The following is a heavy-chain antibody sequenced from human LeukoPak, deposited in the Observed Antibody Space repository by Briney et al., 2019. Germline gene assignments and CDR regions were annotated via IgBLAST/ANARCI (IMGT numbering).Heavy chain of an antibody. J-gene: IGHJ4*02. D-gene: IGHD3-16*01. V-gene: IGHV1-2*06. CDR2: INPNSGET. Sequence: ASVKVSCKTSGFTFTGYYVHWIRQAPGQGLGWMGRINPNSGETIYAERFQGRVTMTRDTSISTAYMELSSLRSDDTAVYYCARDHVGGIVSAGFWGPGYLVTVSS. CDR3: ARDHVGGIVSAGF. CDR1: GFTFTGYY.